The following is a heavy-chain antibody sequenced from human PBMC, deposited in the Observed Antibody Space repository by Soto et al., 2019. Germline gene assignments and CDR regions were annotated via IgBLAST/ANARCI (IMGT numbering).Heavy chain of an antibody. Sequence: SVKVSCKASGGTFSSYAVTWVRHAPGQGLEWMAAIIPSFNKVNYAQKFQGQVTISADKSITTAYLQWSSLKASDTAMYYCARRAYCGGDCTRNHHYYYGMDVWGQGTTVTVSS. CDR3: ARRAYCGGDCTRNHHYYYGMDV. V-gene: IGHV1-69*06. J-gene: IGHJ6*02. CDR2: IIPSFNKV. CDR1: GGTFSSYA. D-gene: IGHD2-21*02.